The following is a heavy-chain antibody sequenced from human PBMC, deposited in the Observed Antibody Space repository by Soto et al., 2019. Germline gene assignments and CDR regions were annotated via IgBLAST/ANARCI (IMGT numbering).Heavy chain of an antibody. CDR2: IYYSGST. CDR1: GGSISSSSYY. CDR3: ARRLLNFYTSSENYGMDV. D-gene: IGHD6-6*01. Sequence: QLQLQESGPGLVKPSETLSLTCTVSGGSISSSSYYWGWIRQPPGKGLEWIGSIYYSGSTYYNPSLKSRVTISVDTSKTQFSLKLSSVTAADTAVYYCARRLLNFYTSSENYGMDVWGQGTTVTVSS. J-gene: IGHJ6*02. V-gene: IGHV4-39*01.